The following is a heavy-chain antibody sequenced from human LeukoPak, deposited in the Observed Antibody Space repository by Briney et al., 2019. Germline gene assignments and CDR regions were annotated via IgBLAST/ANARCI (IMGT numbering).Heavy chain of an antibody. D-gene: IGHD6-13*01. CDR3: ARGVYIAAAQYGY. CDR2: IYYSGTT. Sequence: PSETLSLTCTVSGGSISNYYWSWIRQPPGKGLEWIGYIYYSGTTNYNPSLKGRVTISVDTSKSQFSLKLNSVTAADTAVYYCARGVYIAAAQYGYWGQGTLVTVSS. J-gene: IGHJ4*02. CDR1: GGSISNYY. V-gene: IGHV4-59*01.